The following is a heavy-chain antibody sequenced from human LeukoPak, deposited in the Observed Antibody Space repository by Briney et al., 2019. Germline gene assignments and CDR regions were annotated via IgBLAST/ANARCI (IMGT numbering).Heavy chain of an antibody. Sequence: GGSLRLSCAASGFTFSSYAMHWVRQAPGKGLEWVAVISYDGSNKYYADSVKGRFTISRDNSKNTLYLQMNSLRAEDTAVYYCARVEGGSNYDFWGQGTLVTVSS. V-gene: IGHV3-30-3*01. CDR3: ARVEGGSNYDF. J-gene: IGHJ4*02. D-gene: IGHD3-16*01. CDR1: GFTFSSYA. CDR2: ISYDGSNK.